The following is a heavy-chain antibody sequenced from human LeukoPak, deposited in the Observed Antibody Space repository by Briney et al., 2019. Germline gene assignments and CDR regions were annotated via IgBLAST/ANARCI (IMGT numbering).Heavy chain of an antibody. CDR2: INPSGGST. D-gene: IGHD2-2*01. CDR3: WSLVPAATDHYYYGMDV. J-gene: IGHJ6*02. CDR1: GYTFTSYY. V-gene: IGHV1-46*01. Sequence: ASVKVSCKASGYTFTSYYMHWVRQAPGQGLEWMGIINPSGGSTSYAQKFQGRATMTRDTSTSTVYMELSSLRSEDTAVYYCWSLVPAATDHYYYGMDVWGQGTTVTVSS.